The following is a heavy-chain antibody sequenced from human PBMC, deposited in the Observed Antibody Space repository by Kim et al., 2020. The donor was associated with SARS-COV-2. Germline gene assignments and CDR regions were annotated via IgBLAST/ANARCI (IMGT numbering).Heavy chain of an antibody. CDR3: ARDPQYYDILTGYYPDY. V-gene: IGHV3-74*01. CDR1: GFTFSSYW. J-gene: IGHJ4*02. CDR2: INSDGSST. Sequence: GGSLRLSCAASGFTFSSYWMHWVRQAPGKGLVWVSRINSDGSSTSYADSVKGRFTISRDNAKNTLYLQMNSLRAEDTAVYYCARDPQYYDILTGYYPDYWGQGTLVTVSS. D-gene: IGHD3-9*01.